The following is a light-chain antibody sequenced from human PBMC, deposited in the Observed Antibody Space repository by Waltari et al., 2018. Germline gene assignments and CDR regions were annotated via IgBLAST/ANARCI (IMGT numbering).Light chain of an antibody. V-gene: IGLV2-8*01. J-gene: IGLJ3*02. CDR1: SSDVGGYNF. Sequence: QSALTQPPSAPGPPGQSVTISCTGTSSDVGGYNFVSWYQQHPGKAPKVMLYEVTKRPAGVPEPCSCSTSGNTDSVTVSGLQAEDEADSYGMSYAGNYDPWVFGGGTRLTVL. CDR2: EVT. CDR3: MSYAGNYDPWV.